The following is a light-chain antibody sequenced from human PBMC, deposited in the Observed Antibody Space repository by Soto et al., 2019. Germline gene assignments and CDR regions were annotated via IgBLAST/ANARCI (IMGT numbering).Light chain of an antibody. V-gene: IGLV2-14*01. J-gene: IGLJ1*01. Sequence: QSVLTQPASVSGSPGQSITLSCTGTSSDVGIYNYVSWYQQHPGKAPKLMIYDVNNRPSGISNRFSGSKSGNTASLTISGLQAEDEADYYGSSFTSSSTYVFGTGTKVTVL. CDR1: SSDVGIYNY. CDR2: DVN. CDR3: SSFTSSSTYV.